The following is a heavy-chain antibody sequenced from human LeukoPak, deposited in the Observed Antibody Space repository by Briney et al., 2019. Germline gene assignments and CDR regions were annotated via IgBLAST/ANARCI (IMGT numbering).Heavy chain of an antibody. CDR1: GLAFSRYW. J-gene: IGHJ4*02. CDR3: ARDLDRDGSTHFDY. CDR2: INTDGSTT. V-gene: IGHV3-74*01. D-gene: IGHD1-1*01. Sequence: GGSLRLSCAASGLAFSRYWMHWVRQAPGEGLVCVSHINTDGSTTNFADSVKGRFSVSRDNAKNTLYLQMNNLRAEDTAVYYCARDLDRDGSTHFDYWGQGTLVTVSS.